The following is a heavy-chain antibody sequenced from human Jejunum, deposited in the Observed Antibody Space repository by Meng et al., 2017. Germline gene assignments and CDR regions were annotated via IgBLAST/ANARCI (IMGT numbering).Heavy chain of an antibody. Sequence: GGSLRLSCAASGFTFSAYAIHWVRQAPGKGLEWVAVISHDGGTKFYGDSVKGRFAISRDNSGNTLDLQMNSLRVEDTAVYYCAREDYFGRGVLGALDIWGQGTMVTVS. CDR1: GFTFSAYA. V-gene: IGHV3-30*01. CDR3: AREDYFGRGVLGALDI. D-gene: IGHD3-10*01. J-gene: IGHJ3*02. CDR2: ISHDGGTK.